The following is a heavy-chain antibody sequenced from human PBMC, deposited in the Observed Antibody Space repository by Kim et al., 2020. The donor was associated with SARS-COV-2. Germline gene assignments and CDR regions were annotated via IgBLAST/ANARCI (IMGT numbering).Heavy chain of an antibody. Sequence: GESLKISCKGSGYSFTSYWIGWVRQMPGKGLEWMGIIYPGDSDTRYSPSFQGQVTISADKSISTAYLQWSSLKASDTAMYYCARLGLRYFDWEGFDYWGQGTLVTVSS. V-gene: IGHV5-51*01. CDR2: IYPGDSDT. CDR1: GYSFTSYW. J-gene: IGHJ4*02. D-gene: IGHD3-9*01. CDR3: ARLGLRYFDWEGFDY.